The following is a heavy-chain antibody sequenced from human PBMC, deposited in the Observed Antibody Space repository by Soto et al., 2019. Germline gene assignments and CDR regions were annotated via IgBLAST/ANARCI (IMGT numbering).Heavy chain of an antibody. CDR3: ARGGGLRRPHCYYYGMDV. CDR1: GYTFTSYD. D-gene: IGHD4-17*01. Sequence: ASVKVSCKASGYTFTSYDINWVRQATGQGLEWMGWMNPNSGNTGYAQKFQGRVTMTRNTSISTAYMELSSLRSEDTAVYYCARGGGLRRPHCYYYGMDVWGQGTTVTVSS. CDR2: MNPNSGNT. J-gene: IGHJ6*02. V-gene: IGHV1-8*01.